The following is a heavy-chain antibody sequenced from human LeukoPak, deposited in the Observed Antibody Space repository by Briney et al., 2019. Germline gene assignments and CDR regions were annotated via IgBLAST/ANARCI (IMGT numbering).Heavy chain of an antibody. Sequence: GGSLRLSCAASGFTFSSYSMSWVRQAPGKGLGWVSALSGSGGSTYFADSAKGRFTISRDNSKNTLYLQMNSLRAEDTAVYYCAIPLHGYGPWHYWGQGTLVTVSS. CDR1: GFTFSSYS. D-gene: IGHD5-18*01. J-gene: IGHJ4*02. V-gene: IGHV3-23*01. CDR2: LSGSGGST. CDR3: AIPLHGYGPWHY.